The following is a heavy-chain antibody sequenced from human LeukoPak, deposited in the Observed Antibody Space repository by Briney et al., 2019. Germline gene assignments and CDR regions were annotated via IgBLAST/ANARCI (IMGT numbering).Heavy chain of an antibody. CDR1: GGSISSSSYY. CDR3: ASGRDGYNSAALDAFDI. J-gene: IGHJ3*02. D-gene: IGHD5-24*01. CDR2: IYYSGST. Sequence: PSETLSLTCTVSGGSISSSSYYWGWIRQPPGKGLEWIGSIYYSGSTYYNPSLKSRVTISVDTSKNQFSLKLSSVTAADTAVYYCASGRDGYNSAALDAFDIWGQGTMVTVSS. V-gene: IGHV4-39*01.